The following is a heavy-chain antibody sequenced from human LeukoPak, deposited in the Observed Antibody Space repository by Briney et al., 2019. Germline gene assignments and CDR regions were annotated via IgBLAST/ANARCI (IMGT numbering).Heavy chain of an antibody. CDR1: GYTFTSYG. CDR3: ARDHGSATSDPTDNWFDP. V-gene: IGHV1-18*01. CDR2: ISANNGST. Sequence: ASVKVSCKDSGYTFTSYGISWVRQAPGQGLEWIGWISANNGSTNYAQKLQGRVTMTRDMSTRTVSLELSSLTSEDTAVYYCARDHGSATSDPTDNWFDPWGQGTLVSVSS. J-gene: IGHJ5*02.